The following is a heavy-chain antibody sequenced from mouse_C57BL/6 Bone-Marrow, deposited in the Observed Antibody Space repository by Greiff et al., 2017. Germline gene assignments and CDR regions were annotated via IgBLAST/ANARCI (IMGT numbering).Heavy chain of an antibody. CDR3: ATYYSDYRRYFDV. V-gene: IGHV1-82*01. CDR1: GYAFSSSW. Sequence: VKLQESGPELVKPGASVKISCKASGYAFSSSWMNWVKQRPGKGLEWIGRIYPGGGDTNYNGKFKGKATLTADKSSSTAYMQLSSLTSEDSAVXFGATYYSDYRRYFDVWGTGTTVTVSS. J-gene: IGHJ1*03. CDR2: IYPGGGDT. D-gene: IGHD2-5*01.